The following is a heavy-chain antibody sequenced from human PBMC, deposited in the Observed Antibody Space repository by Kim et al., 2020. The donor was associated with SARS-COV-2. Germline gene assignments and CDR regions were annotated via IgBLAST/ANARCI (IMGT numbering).Heavy chain of an antibody. Sequence: GGSLRLSCAASGFTFSSYGMHWVRQAPGKGLEWVAVIWYDGSNKYYADSVKGRFTISRDNSKNTLYLQMNSLRAEDTAVYYCAREGGNYDILTGYYGDPWGQGTLVTVSS. D-gene: IGHD3-9*01. CDR1: GFTFSSYG. CDR3: AREGGNYDILTGYYGDP. V-gene: IGHV3-33*01. CDR2: IWYDGSNK. J-gene: IGHJ5*02.